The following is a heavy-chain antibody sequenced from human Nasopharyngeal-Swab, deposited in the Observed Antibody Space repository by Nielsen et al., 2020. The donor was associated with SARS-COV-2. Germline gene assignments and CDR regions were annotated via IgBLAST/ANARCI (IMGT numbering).Heavy chain of an antibody. CDR2: IYSGGNA. D-gene: IGHD2-8*01. CDR3: AKDTGFCTRGSCGPFDS. V-gene: IGHV3-53*01. Sequence: GESLKISCAASGFIITSNYMNWVRQAPGKGLEWVSVIYSGGNAYYADSVKGRFTISRDTSKNMLYLQMDSVRADDTAVHYCAKDTGFCTRGSCGPFDSWGQGTLVTVSS. J-gene: IGHJ4*02. CDR1: GFIITSNY.